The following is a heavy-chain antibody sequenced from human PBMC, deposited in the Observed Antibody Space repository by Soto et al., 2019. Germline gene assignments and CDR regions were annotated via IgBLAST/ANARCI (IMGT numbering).Heavy chain of an antibody. CDR1: GGSTDSLY. CDR2: VSYSGST. Sequence: SETLSLTCTVSGGSTDSLYWSWVRQPPGKGLEWIGYVSYSGSTTYNPSLKSRVIVSIDTSKNQFSLKLTSVTAADTAVYYCARQVYYDLLSGYYLFDYWGQGILVTVSS. J-gene: IGHJ4*02. D-gene: IGHD3-3*01. V-gene: IGHV4-59*08. CDR3: ARQVYYDLLSGYYLFDY.